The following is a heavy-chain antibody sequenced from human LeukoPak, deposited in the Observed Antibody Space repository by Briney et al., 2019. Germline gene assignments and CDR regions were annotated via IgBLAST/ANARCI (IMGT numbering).Heavy chain of an antibody. V-gene: IGHV3-30-3*01. CDR3: ASGSSGTTEIIDY. Sequence: GGSLRLSCAASGFTFSSYAMHWVRQAPGKGLEWVAVISYDGSNKYYADSVKGRFTISRDNSKNTLYLQMNSLRAEDTAVYYCASGSSGTTEIIDYWGQGTLVTVSS. D-gene: IGHD3-22*01. CDR2: ISYDGSNK. CDR1: GFTFSSYA. J-gene: IGHJ4*02.